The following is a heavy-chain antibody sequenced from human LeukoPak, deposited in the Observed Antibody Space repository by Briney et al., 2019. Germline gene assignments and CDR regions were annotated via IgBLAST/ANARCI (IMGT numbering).Heavy chain of an antibody. CDR3: ASLITASETGFDF. Sequence: SQTLSLTSAISGDSVSSNSAVWNWIRQSPSRGLEWLGRTYYRSKWYNDYAVSMKSRITINPDTSKNQFSLQLNSVTPEDTAVYFCASLITASETGFDFWGQGTLVTVSS. D-gene: IGHD3-10*01. CDR1: GDSVSSNSAV. J-gene: IGHJ4*02. CDR2: TYYRSKWYN. V-gene: IGHV6-1*01.